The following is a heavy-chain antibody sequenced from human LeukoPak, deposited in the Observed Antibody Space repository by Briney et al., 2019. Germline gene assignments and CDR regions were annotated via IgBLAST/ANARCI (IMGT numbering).Heavy chain of an antibody. J-gene: IGHJ4*02. CDR3: ARADMTTITYPEY. CDR1: GFTFSSYS. CDR2: ITSSSSHV. D-gene: IGHD5-24*01. Sequence: GGSLRLSCAASGFTFSSYSMNWVRQAPGTGLEWGASITSSSSHVYYADSVKGRFTISRDNAKDSLYLQMNSLRAEDTAVYYCARADMTTITYPEYWGQGTPVTVSS. V-gene: IGHV3-21*01.